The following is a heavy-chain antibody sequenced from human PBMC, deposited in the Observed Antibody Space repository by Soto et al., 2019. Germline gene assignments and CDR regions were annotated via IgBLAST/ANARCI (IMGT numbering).Heavy chain of an antibody. V-gene: IGHV3-23*01. CDR1: GFTFSSYA. D-gene: IGHD6-6*01. Sequence: EVQLFASGGGLVQPGGSLSLSCAASGFTFSSYAMSWVRQAPGKGLEWVAGISGSGGSTYYADAVKGRFTISRVNSKNTLYRQRNSLRAKDTALYYCAISAMDCSSYNWFAPWGQGTLVTVFS. J-gene: IGHJ5*02. CDR3: AISAMDCSSYNWFAP. CDR2: ISGSGGST.